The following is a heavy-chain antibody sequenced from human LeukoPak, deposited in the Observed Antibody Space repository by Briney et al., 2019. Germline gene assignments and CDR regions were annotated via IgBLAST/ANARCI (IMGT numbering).Heavy chain of an antibody. J-gene: IGHJ6*02. CDR3: ARAGAGCSSTSCYGGFYYGMDV. CDR1: GFTFSSYA. CDR2: ISGSGGST. D-gene: IGHD2-2*01. Sequence: GGSLRLSCAASGFTFSSYAMSWVRQAPGKGLEWVSAISGSGGSTYYADSVKGRFTISRDNAKNSLYLQMNSLRAEDTAVYYCARAGAGCSSTSCYGGFYYGMDVWGQGTTVTVSS. V-gene: IGHV3-23*01.